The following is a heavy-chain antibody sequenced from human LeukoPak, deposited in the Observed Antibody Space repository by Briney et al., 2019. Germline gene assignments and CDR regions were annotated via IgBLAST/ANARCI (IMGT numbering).Heavy chain of an antibody. J-gene: IGHJ4*02. CDR2: IYTSGST. Sequence: PSETLSLTCTVSGGSISSYYWNWIRQPAGKGLEWIGHIYTSGSTNYNSSLESRVTMSVDTSKNQFSVKLNSVIAADTAMYYCARGVYLGNGXXFDXXGXGTXVTV. V-gene: IGHV4-4*07. CDR3: ARGVYLGNGXXFDX. D-gene: IGHD2-8*01. CDR1: GGSISSYY.